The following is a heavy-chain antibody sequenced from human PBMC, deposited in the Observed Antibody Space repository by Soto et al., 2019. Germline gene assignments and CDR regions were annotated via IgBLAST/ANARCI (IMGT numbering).Heavy chain of an antibody. J-gene: IGHJ4*02. CDR1: GFTFSSYG. CDR2: IWYDGSNK. Sequence: QVQLVESGGGVVQPGRSLRLSCAASGFTFSSYGMHWVRQAPGKGLEWVAVIWYDGSNKYYADSVKGRFTISRDNSKNTLYLKMNSLRAEDRAVYYCARTGSSGWYFDYWGQGTLVTVSS. D-gene: IGHD6-19*01. CDR3: ARTGSSGWYFDY. V-gene: IGHV3-33*01.